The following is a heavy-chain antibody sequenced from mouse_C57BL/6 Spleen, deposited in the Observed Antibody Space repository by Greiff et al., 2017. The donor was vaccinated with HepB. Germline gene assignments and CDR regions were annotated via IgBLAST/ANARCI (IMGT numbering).Heavy chain of an antibody. Sequence: EVKLVESGGGLVKPGGSLKLSCAASGFTFSSYAMSWVRQTPEKRLEWVATISDGGSYTYYPDNVKGRFTISRDNAKHNLYLQMSHLKSEDTAMYYCARGGSYWYFDVWGTGTTVTVSS. V-gene: IGHV5-4*03. CDR3: ARGGSYWYFDV. CDR1: GFTFSSYA. CDR2: ISDGGSYT. J-gene: IGHJ1*03.